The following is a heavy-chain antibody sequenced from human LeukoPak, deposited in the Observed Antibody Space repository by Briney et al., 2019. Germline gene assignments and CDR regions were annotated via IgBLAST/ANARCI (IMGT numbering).Heavy chain of an antibody. CDR3: ATDRIGAAVHFDY. CDR1: EFTFSSHE. Sequence: GGSLRLSCVASEFTFSSHEMNWVRQAPGKGLEWVSYIGSGGTIYYADAVKGRFTISRDNAENSLYLQMNSLRVEDTAVYYCATDRIGAAVHFDYWGQGTLVTVSS. D-gene: IGHD6-13*01. J-gene: IGHJ4*02. CDR2: IGSGGTI. V-gene: IGHV3-48*03.